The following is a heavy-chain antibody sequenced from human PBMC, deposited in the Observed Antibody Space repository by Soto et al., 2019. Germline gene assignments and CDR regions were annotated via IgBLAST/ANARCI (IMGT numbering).Heavy chain of an antibody. J-gene: IGHJ3*02. Sequence: QVQLVQSGAEVKKPGSSVKVSCKASGGTFSSYAISWVRQAPGQGLEWMGGSIPIFGTANYAQQFQCRVTITADESTSTAYMELSSLRSEDTAVYYCARVDDSGRCGDSSPFDACDIWGRGTMVTVSS. CDR2: SIPIFGTA. CDR1: GGTFSSYA. CDR3: ARVDDSGRCGDSSPFDACDI. D-gene: IGHD2-21*02. V-gene: IGHV1-69*01.